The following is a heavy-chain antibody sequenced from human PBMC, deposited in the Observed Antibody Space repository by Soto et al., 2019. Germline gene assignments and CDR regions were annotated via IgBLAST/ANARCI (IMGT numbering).Heavy chain of an antibody. J-gene: IGHJ6*02. Sequence: QVQLVQSGAEVKKPGSSVKVSCKASGGTFGSYAISWVRQAPGQGLEWMGGIIPIPGTANYAQKFQGRVTIAADESTSTAYMELSRLRSEETAGYYCARSQGSSTSLEIYYYYFYGMDVWGQGTTVTVSS. V-gene: IGHV1-69*01. CDR1: GGTFGSYA. CDR3: ARSQGSSTSLEIYYYYFYGMDV. D-gene: IGHD2-2*01. CDR2: IIPIPGTA.